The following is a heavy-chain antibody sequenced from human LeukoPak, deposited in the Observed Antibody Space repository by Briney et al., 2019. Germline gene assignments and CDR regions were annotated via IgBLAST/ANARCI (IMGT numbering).Heavy chain of an antibody. CDR1: GFTFSSYA. CDR2: ISYDESNK. D-gene: IGHD4/OR15-4a*01. CDR3: AKGLTPDY. J-gene: IGHJ4*02. Sequence: GGSLRLSCAASGFTFSSYAMHWVRQAPGKGLEWVAVISYDESNKYYADSVKGRFTISRDNSKNTLYLQMNSLRAEDTAVYYCAKGLTPDYWGQGTLVTVSS. V-gene: IGHV3-30-3*01.